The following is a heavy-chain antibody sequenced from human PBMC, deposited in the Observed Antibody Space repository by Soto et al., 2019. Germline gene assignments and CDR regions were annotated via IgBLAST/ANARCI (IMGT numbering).Heavy chain of an antibody. CDR2: IYSGGHT. V-gene: IGHV3-53*01. Sequence: EVQLVESGGGLIQPGGSLRLSCAASEFTVSGSYMTWVRQAPGKGLEWVSVIYSGGHTYYADSVKGRFTISRDNSKNTLYLQMNSLRAEDTAVYYCARERRGYSGYDYGYWGQGTLVTVSS. D-gene: IGHD5-12*01. CDR1: EFTVSGSY. CDR3: ARERRGYSGYDYGY. J-gene: IGHJ4*02.